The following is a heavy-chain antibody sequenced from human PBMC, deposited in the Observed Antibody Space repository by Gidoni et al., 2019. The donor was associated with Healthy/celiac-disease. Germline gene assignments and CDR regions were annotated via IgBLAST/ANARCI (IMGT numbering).Heavy chain of an antibody. CDR1: GFTFDAYA. J-gene: IGHJ4*02. CDR2: ISWNSGSI. D-gene: IGHD2-2*01. Sequence: EVQLVESGGGLVQPGRSLRLSCAASGFTFDAYAMHWVRQAPGKGLAGVSGISWNSGSIGYADSVKGRFTISRDNAKNSLYLQMNSLSAEDTALYYCAKDLQYQLPTPSFDYWGQGTLVTVSS. CDR3: AKDLQYQLPTPSFDY. V-gene: IGHV3-9*01.